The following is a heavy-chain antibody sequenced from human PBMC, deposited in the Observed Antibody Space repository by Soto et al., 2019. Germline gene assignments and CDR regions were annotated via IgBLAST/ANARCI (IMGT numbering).Heavy chain of an antibody. Sequence: QVQLQESGPGLVKPSQTLSLTCTVSGGSISSGGYYWSWIRQHPGKGLEWIGYIYYSGSTYYNPSLKSRVTISVDTSKNQCSLKLSSVSAADTAVYYCARGLAYGDYVYGMDVWGQGTTVTVSS. V-gene: IGHV4-31*03. CDR3: ARGLAYGDYVYGMDV. CDR1: GGSISSGGYY. D-gene: IGHD4-17*01. CDR2: IYYSGST. J-gene: IGHJ6*02.